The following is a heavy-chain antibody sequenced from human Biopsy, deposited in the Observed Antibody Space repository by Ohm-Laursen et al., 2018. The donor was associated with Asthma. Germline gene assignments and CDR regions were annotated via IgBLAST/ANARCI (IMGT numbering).Heavy chain of an antibody. J-gene: IGHJ6*01. D-gene: IGHD5-12*01. Sequence: SSVKVSCNVSGGTFSSYAISWVRQAPGQGLEWMGGIISIFGTVNYAQKFQGRVTITADESTSTDHMELSSLSSEDTAVYYCARGYSGSDRIVYYYSGLEVWGQGTTVTVSS. CDR2: IISIFGTV. CDR3: ARGYSGSDRIVYYYSGLEV. CDR1: GGTFSSYA. V-gene: IGHV1-69*01.